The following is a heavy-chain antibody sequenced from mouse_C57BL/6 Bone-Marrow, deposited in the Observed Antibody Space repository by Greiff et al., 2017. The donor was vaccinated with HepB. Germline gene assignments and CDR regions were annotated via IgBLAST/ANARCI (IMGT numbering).Heavy chain of an antibody. D-gene: IGHD2-5*01. Sequence: VQLQQPGAELVRPGTSVKLSCKASGYTFTSYWMHWVKQRPGQGLEWIGVIDPSDSYTNYNQKFKGKATLTVDTSSSTAYMQLSSLTSEDSAVYYCAREGVSNYYFDYWGQGTTLTVSS. CDR1: GYTFTSYW. J-gene: IGHJ2*01. V-gene: IGHV1-59*01. CDR3: AREGVSNYYFDY. CDR2: IDPSDSYT.